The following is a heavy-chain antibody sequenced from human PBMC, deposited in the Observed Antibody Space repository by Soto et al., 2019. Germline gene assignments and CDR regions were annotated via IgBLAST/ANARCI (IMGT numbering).Heavy chain of an antibody. CDR1: GFTFSSYS. CDR2: ISSSSSTI. CDR3: AREGGSLNWFDP. V-gene: IGHV3-48*02. D-gene: IGHD1-26*01. J-gene: IGHJ5*02. Sequence: EVQLVESGGGLVQPGGSRRLSCAASGFTFSSYSMNWVRQAPGKGLEWVSYISSSSSTIYYADSVKGRFTISRDNAKNSLSLQMNSLRDEDTAVYYCAREGGSLNWFDPWGQGTLVTVSS.